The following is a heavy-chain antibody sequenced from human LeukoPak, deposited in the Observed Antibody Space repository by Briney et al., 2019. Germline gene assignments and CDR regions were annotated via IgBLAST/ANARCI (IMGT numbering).Heavy chain of an antibody. Sequence: PGGSLRLSCAASGFTFSYYWMSWVRQAPGKGLEWVANIKQDGSEKYYVDSVKGRFTISRDNAKNSLYLQMNSLRAEDTAVYYCARDRDYGDYFDDAFDIWGQGTMVTVSS. CDR2: IKQDGSEK. CDR1: GFTFSYYW. V-gene: IGHV3-7*01. CDR3: ARDRDYGDYFDDAFDI. J-gene: IGHJ3*02. D-gene: IGHD4-17*01.